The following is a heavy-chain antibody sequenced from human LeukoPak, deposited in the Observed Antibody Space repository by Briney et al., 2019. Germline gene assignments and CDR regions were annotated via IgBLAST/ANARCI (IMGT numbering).Heavy chain of an antibody. J-gene: IGHJ4*02. D-gene: IGHD4-17*01. CDR1: GGSISSSSYY. CDR2: IYYSGST. CDR3: ASSSPYYGDYVGYFDY. Sequence: SETLSLTCTVSGGSISSSSYYWGWIRQPPGKGLEWIGSIYYSGSTYYTPSLKSRVTISVDTSKNQFSLKLSSVTAADTAVYYCASSSPYYGDYVGYFDYWGQGTLVTVSS. V-gene: IGHV4-39*01.